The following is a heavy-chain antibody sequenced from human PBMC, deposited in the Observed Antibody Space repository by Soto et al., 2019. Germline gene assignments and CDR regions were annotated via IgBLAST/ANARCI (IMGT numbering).Heavy chain of an antibody. J-gene: IGHJ4*02. CDR2: IYHSGST. D-gene: IGHD3-22*01. Sequence: PSETLSLTCAVSGGSISSSNWWSWVRQPPGKGLEWIGEIYHSGSTNYNPSLKSRVTISVDKSKNQFSLKLSSVTAADTAVYYCARDRFTSYYYDSSAPASLWFFDYWGQGTLVTVSS. CDR1: GGSISSSNW. CDR3: ARDRFTSYYYDSSAPASLWFFDY. V-gene: IGHV4-4*02.